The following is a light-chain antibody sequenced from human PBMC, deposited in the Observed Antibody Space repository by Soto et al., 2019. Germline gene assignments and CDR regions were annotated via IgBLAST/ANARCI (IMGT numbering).Light chain of an antibody. Sequence: ETVLTHSPGTLSLSPGERATLSCRASQSVTSSYLAWYQQKPGQAPRLLIYAASSRATGIPARFSGSGSGTNFTLTISSLEPEDFAVYYCQQHSHWPPWTFGQGTKVDIK. J-gene: IGKJ1*01. CDR3: QQHSHWPPWT. CDR2: AAS. V-gene: IGKV3D-20*02. CDR1: QSVTSSY.